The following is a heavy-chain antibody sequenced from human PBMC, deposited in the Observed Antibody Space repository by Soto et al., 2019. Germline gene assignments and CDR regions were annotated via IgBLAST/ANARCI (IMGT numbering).Heavy chain of an antibody. J-gene: IGHJ5*02. CDR1: GGSFSGYY. Sequence: PSATLSLTCAVYGGSFSGYYWRWIRQPPGKGLEWIGEINHSGSTNHNPSLKSRVTISVDTSKNQFSLKLSSVTAADTAVYYCARGGAARHNWFDPRGQGTRVTVAS. CDR3: ARGGAARHNWFDP. CDR2: INHSGST. V-gene: IGHV4-34*01. D-gene: IGHD6-6*01.